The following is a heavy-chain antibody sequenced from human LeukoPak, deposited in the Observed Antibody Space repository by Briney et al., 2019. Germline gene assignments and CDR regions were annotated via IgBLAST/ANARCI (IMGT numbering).Heavy chain of an antibody. V-gene: IGHV1-46*01. CDR3: ARPSYCVADNCGYWLDP. D-gene: IGHD2-21*01. Sequence: ASVKVSCKTSGYTFTKYLIHWVRQAPGQGLEWMGTINPQGDITNYAQRFQCRIILTEDTSTSTVYMELSSLTSEDTAVYYCARPSYCVADNCGYWLDPWGPGTLVTVSS. CDR2: INPQGDIT. J-gene: IGHJ5*02. CDR1: GYTFTKYL.